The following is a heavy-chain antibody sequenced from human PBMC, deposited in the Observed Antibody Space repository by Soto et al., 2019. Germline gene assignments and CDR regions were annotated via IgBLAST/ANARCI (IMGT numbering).Heavy chain of an antibody. CDR3: ARGPGGNFDY. J-gene: IGHJ4*02. V-gene: IGHV4-31*03. D-gene: IGHD2-15*01. CDR1: GGSISSCGYS. CDR2: ISYSGST. Sequence: SETLSLTCTVSGGSISSCGYSWRWIRQHPGKGLEWIGNISYSGSTYYTPSLKSRLTISVDTSKNQFSLKLSSVTAADTAVYYCARGPGGNFDYWGQGTLVTVSS.